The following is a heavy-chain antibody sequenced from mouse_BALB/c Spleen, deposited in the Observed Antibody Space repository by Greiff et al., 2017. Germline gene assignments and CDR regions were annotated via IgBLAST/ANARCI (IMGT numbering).Heavy chain of an antibody. D-gene: IGHD1-1*01. J-gene: IGHJ2*01. V-gene: IGHV5-15*02. CDR3: AREHYGSSYVDY. CDR1: GFTFSDYG. Sequence: DVMLVESGGGLVQPGGSRKLSCAASGFTFSDYGMAWVRQAPGKGPEWVAFISNLAYSIYYADTVTGRFTISRENAKNTLYLEMSSLRSEDTAMYYCAREHYGSSYVDYWGQGTTLTVSS. CDR2: ISNLAYSI.